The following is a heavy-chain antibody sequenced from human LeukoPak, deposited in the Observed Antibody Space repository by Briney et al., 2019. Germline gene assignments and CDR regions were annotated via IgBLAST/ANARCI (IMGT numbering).Heavy chain of an antibody. Sequence: PGRSLRLSCAASGFTFSSYAMHWVRQAPGKGLEWVAVISYDGSNKYYADSVKGRFTISRDNSKNTLYLQMNSLRAEDTAVYYCARGGGFNVAAPFDYWGQGTLVTVSS. D-gene: IGHD6-25*01. CDR2: ISYDGSNK. V-gene: IGHV3-30-3*01. CDR1: GFTFSSYA. CDR3: ARGGGFNVAAPFDY. J-gene: IGHJ4*02.